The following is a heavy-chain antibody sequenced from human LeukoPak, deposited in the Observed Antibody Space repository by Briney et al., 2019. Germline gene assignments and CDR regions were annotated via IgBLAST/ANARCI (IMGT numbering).Heavy chain of an antibody. CDR1: GGSISTGSDY. Sequence: PSETLSLTCTVSGGSISTGSDYWSWIRQAAGKGLEWIGRIYTSGSTDYNPSLRSRVTISVDTSKNQFSLRLSSVTAADTAVYYCARGQRGSGAPYYWGQGTLVTVSP. J-gene: IGHJ4*02. CDR2: IYTSGST. V-gene: IGHV4-61*02. CDR3: ARGQRGSGAPYY. D-gene: IGHD3-10*01.